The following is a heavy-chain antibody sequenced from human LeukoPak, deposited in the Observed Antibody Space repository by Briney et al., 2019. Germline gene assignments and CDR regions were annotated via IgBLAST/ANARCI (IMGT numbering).Heavy chain of an antibody. Sequence: PGGSLRLSCVASGFTFSNCGMHWVRQAPGKGLEWVAFIRYNGSSKYYADSVKGRFTISRDNSKNTLNLQMNSLRAENTAVYYCAKEGAYYDSRSYIGHYMDVWGKGTTVTVSS. J-gene: IGHJ6*03. D-gene: IGHD3-10*01. V-gene: IGHV3-30*02. CDR3: AKEGAYYDSRSYIGHYMDV. CDR2: IRYNGSSK. CDR1: GFTFSNCG.